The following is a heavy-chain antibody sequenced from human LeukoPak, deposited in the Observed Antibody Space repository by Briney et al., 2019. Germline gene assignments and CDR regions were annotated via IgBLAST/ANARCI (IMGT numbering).Heavy chain of an antibody. CDR1: GFTFSSYA. J-gene: IGHJ4*02. CDR2: ISGSGGST. CDR3: AKDRDSSSWFDY. D-gene: IGHD6-13*01. Sequence: GGSLRLSCAASGFTFSSYAMSWVRQAPGKGLEWVSAISGSGGSTYYADSVKGRFTISRDNSKNTLCLQMNSLRAEDTAVYYCAKDRDSSSWFDYWGQGTLVTVSS. V-gene: IGHV3-23*01.